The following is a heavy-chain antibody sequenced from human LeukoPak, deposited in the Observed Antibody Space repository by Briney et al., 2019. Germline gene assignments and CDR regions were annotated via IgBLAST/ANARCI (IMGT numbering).Heavy chain of an antibody. V-gene: IGHV4-59*12. CDR3: ATSVDTAMVGVY. CDR1: GGSFSGYY. J-gene: IGHJ4*02. CDR2: IYYSGST. Sequence: SETLSLTCAVYGGSFSGYYWSWIRQPPGKGLEWIGYIYYSGSTNYNPALKSRVSMSLDTSKNQFSLKLSSVTAADTAVYYCATSVDTAMVGVYWGQGTLVTVSS. D-gene: IGHD5-18*01.